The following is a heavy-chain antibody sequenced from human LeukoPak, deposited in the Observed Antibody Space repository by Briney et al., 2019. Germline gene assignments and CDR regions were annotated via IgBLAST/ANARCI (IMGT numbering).Heavy chain of an antibody. V-gene: IGHV3-23*01. CDR2: VGGSGGST. CDR3: AKDRDLTGDRKPGYFDC. J-gene: IGHJ4*02. Sequence: GGSLRLSCAASGFTFSSYAMSWVRQAPGKGLEWVSAVGGSGGSTYYTDSVKGRFTISSDNSKNTLYLQMSSLTADDTAVYYCAKDRDLTGDRKPGYFDCWGRGTLVTVSS. D-gene: IGHD7-27*01. CDR1: GFTFSSYA.